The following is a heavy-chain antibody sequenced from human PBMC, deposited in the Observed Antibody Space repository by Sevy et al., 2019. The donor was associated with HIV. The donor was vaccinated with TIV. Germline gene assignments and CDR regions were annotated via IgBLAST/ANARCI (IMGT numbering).Heavy chain of an antibody. J-gene: IGHJ4*02. CDR1: GYTLTELS. V-gene: IGHV1-24*01. D-gene: IGHD3-10*01. CDR2: FDPEDGET. CDR3: ATDTGYYGSGSYLVLDY. Sequence: ASVNVSCKVSGYTLTELSMHWVRQAPGKGLEWMGGFDPEDGETIYAQKFQGRVTMTEDTSTDTAYMELSSLRSEDTVVYYCATDTGYYGSGSYLVLDYWGQGTLVTVSS.